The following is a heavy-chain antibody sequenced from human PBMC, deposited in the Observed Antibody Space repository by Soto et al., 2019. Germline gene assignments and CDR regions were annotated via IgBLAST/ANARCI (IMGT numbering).Heavy chain of an antibody. CDR1: GYTFTSYA. CDR2: INAGNGNT. J-gene: IGHJ6*02. V-gene: IGHV1-3*01. D-gene: IGHD2-2*01. CDR3: ARDLIVVVPAAKLYYYYYGMDV. Sequence: QVQLVQSGAEVKKPGASVKVSCKASGYTFTSYAMHWVRQAPGQRLEWMGWINAGNGNTKYSQKFQGRVTITRDTSASTAYMELSSLRSEDTAVYYCARDLIVVVPAAKLYYYYYGMDVWGQGTTVTVSS.